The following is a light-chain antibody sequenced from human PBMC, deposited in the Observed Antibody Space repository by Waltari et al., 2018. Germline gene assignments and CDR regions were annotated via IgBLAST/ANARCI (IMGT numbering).Light chain of an antibody. CDR2: DVS. CDR3: SSYTSSSKV. V-gene: IGLV2-14*01. J-gene: IGLJ1*01. Sequence: QSALTQPASVSGSPGQSITISCTGTSSDVGGYNYLSWYQQHPGKAPKLMIYDVSKRPSGVSNRFSGSKSGNTASLTISGLQAEDEADYYCSSYTSSSKVFGTGTKVTVL. CDR1: SSDVGGYNY.